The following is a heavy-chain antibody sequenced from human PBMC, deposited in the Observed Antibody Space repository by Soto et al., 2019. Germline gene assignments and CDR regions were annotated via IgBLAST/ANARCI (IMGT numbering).Heavy chain of an antibody. CDR3: ARVGLLWFGESYGMDV. CDR2: ISYDGSNK. CDR1: GFTFSSYA. Sequence: QVQLVESGGGVVQPGRSLRLSCAASGFTFSSYAMHWVRQAPGKGLEWVAVISYDGSNKYYADSVKGRFTISRDNSKNTLYLQMNSLRAEDTAVYYCARVGLLWFGESYGMDVWGQGTTVTVSS. J-gene: IGHJ6*02. V-gene: IGHV3-30-3*01. D-gene: IGHD3-10*01.